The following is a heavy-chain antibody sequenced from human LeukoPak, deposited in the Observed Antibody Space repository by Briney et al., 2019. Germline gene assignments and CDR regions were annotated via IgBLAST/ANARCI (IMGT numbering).Heavy chain of an antibody. CDR3: ARDILIVDDIVVVGAKLDP. Sequence: SETLSLTCTVSGCSISNYYLSWIRQPAGKGLEWIGRIYTSGSTNYNPSLKSRVTMSVATSTNQFSLKLSSVTAADTAVYYCARDILIVDDIVVVGAKLDPWGQGTLVTVSS. D-gene: IGHD2-15*01. CDR2: IYTSGST. J-gene: IGHJ5*02. CDR1: GCSISNYY. V-gene: IGHV4-4*07.